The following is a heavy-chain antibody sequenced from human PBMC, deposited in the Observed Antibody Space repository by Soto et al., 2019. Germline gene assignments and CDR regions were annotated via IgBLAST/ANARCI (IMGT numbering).Heavy chain of an antibody. D-gene: IGHD6-6*01. J-gene: IGHJ5*02. CDR3: AREVKYSSSMAEGSNWFDP. V-gene: IGHV3-30-3*01. CDR2: ISYDGSNK. CDR1: GFTFSSYA. Sequence: PGGSLRLSCAASGFTFSSYAMHWVRQAPGKGLEWVAVISYDGSNKYYADSVKGRFTISRDNSKNTLYLQMNSLRAEDTAVYYCAREVKYSSSMAEGSNWFDPWGQGTLVTVSS.